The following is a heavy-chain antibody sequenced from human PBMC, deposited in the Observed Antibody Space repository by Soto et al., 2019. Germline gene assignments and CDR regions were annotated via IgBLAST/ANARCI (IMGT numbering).Heavy chain of an antibody. CDR3: ARGGRNIEVWGEPVYYYYGMDV. CDR1: GGSFSGYY. J-gene: IGHJ6*04. V-gene: IGHV4-34*01. D-gene: IGHD7-27*01. CDR2: INHSGST. Sequence: SETLSLTCAVYGGSFSGYYWSWIRQPPGKGLEWIGEINHSGSTNYNPSLKSRVTISVDTSRNQFSLRLSSVTAADTAVYYCARGGRNIEVWGEPVYYYYGMDVWGKGTTVTVSS.